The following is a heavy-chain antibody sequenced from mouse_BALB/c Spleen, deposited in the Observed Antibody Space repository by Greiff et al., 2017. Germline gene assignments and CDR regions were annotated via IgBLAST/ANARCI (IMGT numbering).Heavy chain of an antibody. CDR2: INPNNGGT. CDR3: ARTFTTALGFAY. D-gene: IGHD1-2*01. Sequence: EVQRVESGPELVKPGASVKISCKTSGYTFTEYTMHWVKQSHGKSLEWIGGINPNNGGTSYNQKFKGKATLTVDKSSSTAYMELRSLTSEDSAVYDSARTFTTALGFAYWGQGTLVTVSA. V-gene: IGHV1-18*01. CDR1: GYTFTEYT. J-gene: IGHJ3*01.